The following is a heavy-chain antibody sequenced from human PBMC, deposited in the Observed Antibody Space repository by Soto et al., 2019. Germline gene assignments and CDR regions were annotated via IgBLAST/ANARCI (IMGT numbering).Heavy chain of an antibody. J-gene: IGHJ6*02. CDR3: ARWRRRGYYYYGMDV. D-gene: IGHD3-10*01. Sequence: PGGSLRLSCAASGFTFSSYGMHWVRQAPGKGLEWVAVIWYDGSNKYYADSVKGRFTISRDNSKNTLYLQMNSLRAEDTAVYYCARWRRRGYYYYGMDVWGQGTTVTVSS. V-gene: IGHV3-33*01. CDR1: GFTFSSYG. CDR2: IWYDGSNK.